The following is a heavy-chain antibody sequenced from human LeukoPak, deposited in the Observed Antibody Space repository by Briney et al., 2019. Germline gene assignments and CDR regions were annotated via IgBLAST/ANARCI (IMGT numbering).Heavy chain of an antibody. CDR2: IKQDGSEK. J-gene: IGHJ4*02. D-gene: IGHD1-26*01. V-gene: IGHV3-7*01. CDR1: GFIFSSYW. CDR3: ARDLSGWELQEC. Sequence: GGSLRLSCAASGFIFSSYWMSWVRQAPGKGLEWVANIKQDGSEKYYVDSVKGRFTISRDNAKNSLFLQMNSLRAEDTAVYYCARDLSGWELQECWGQGTLVTVSS.